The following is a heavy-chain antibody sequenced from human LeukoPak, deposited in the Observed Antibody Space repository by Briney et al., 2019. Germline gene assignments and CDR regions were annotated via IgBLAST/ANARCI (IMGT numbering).Heavy chain of an antibody. CDR1: GGSISSYY. Sequence: SGTLSLTCTASGGSISSYYWSWIRQPPGKGLEWIGYIYYGGSTNYNPSLKSRVTISVDTSKNQFSLKLSSVTAADTAVYYCASSPTTYTTPFDYWGQGTLVTVSS. CDR2: IYYGGST. J-gene: IGHJ4*02. V-gene: IGHV4-59*08. CDR3: ASSPTTYTTPFDY. D-gene: IGHD4-11*01.